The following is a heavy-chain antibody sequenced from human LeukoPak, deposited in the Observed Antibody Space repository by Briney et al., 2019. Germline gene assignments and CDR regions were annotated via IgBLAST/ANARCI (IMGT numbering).Heavy chain of an antibody. V-gene: IGHV4-59*01. D-gene: IGHD4-23*01. J-gene: IGHJ4*02. Sequence: SETLSLTCTVSGGSITSYHYSWIRQPPGKGLEWIGYIYYSGSTNYNPSLKSRVTISVDTSKNQFSLKLSSVTAADTAVYYCARAENGGNEPLDYWGQGTLVTVSS. CDR2: IYYSGST. CDR3: ARAENGGNEPLDY. CDR1: GGSITSYH.